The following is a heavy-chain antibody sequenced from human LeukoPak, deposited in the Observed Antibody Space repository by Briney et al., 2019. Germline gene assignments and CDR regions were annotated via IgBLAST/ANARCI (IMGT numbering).Heavy chain of an antibody. Sequence: GASVTVSCKASGGTFSSYAISWVRQAPGQGLEWMGRIIPIFGTANYAQKFQGRVTITTDESTSTAYMELSSLRSEDTAVYYCARDTIIRGYMYVWGKGTTVTVSS. CDR1: GGTFSSYA. CDR3: ARDTIIRGYMYV. CDR2: IIPIFGTA. V-gene: IGHV1-69*05. J-gene: IGHJ6*03. D-gene: IGHD2/OR15-2a*01.